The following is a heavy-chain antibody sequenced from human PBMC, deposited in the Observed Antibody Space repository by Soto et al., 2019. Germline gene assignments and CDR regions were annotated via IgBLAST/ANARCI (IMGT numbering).Heavy chain of an antibody. CDR3: SRRGQYRYYYGMDV. CDR2: IYYSGST. V-gene: IGHV4-59*08. Sequence: SETLSLTCTVSGGSISSYYWSWIRQPPGKGLEWIGYIYYSGSTNYNPSLKSRVTISVDTSKNQFSLKLTSVTAADTAVYYCSRRGQYRYYYGMDVWGQGTTVTVSS. CDR1: GGSISSYY. D-gene: IGHD2-2*01. J-gene: IGHJ6*02.